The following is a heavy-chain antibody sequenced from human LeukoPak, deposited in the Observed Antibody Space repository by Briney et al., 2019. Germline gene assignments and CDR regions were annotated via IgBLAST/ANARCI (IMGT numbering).Heavy chain of an antibody. J-gene: IGHJ6*02. Sequence: SETLTLTCTVTGGSISSYYWSWIRQPPGKGLEWIGYIYYSGSTNYNPSLKSRVTISVDTSKNQFSLKLSSVTAADTAVYYCARLASRWGDYDYYYYGMDVWGQGTTVTVSS. V-gene: IGHV4-59*08. D-gene: IGHD4-17*01. CDR3: ARLASRWGDYDYYYYGMDV. CDR2: IYYSGST. CDR1: GGSISSYY.